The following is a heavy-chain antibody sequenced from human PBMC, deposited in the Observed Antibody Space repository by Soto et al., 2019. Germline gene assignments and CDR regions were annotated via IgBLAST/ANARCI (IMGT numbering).Heavy chain of an antibody. J-gene: IGHJ6*04. Sequence: SQTLSLTCAISGDSVSSNSAAWNWIRQSPSRGLEWLGRTYYRSKCYNDYAVSVKRRITINPDTSKNQFSLQLNSVTPEDTAVYCCARASQHLAYNYYGTDQRGEGTTVTVAS. CDR2: TYYRSKCYN. CDR1: GDSVSSNSAA. D-gene: IGHD2-2*01. CDR3: ARASQHLAYNYYGTDQ. V-gene: IGHV6-1*01.